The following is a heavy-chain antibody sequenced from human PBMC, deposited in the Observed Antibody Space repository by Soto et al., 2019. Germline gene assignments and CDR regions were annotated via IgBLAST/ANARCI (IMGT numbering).Heavy chain of an antibody. CDR1: EFSFSTYN. V-gene: IGHV3-21*01. Sequence: AGGSLRLSCVASEFSFSTYNMNWVRQAPGKGLEWVSFISSTSSHIHYADSVKGRFTISRDNAKNSLYLQMNSLRAEDTAVYYCARDPAADGYYGMDVWGQGTTVTVSS. CDR2: ISSTSSHI. CDR3: ARDPAADGYYGMDV. D-gene: IGHD6-13*01. J-gene: IGHJ6*02.